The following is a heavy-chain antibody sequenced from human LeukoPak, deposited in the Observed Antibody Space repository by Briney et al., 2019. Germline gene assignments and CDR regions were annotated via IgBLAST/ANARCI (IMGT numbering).Heavy chain of an antibody. CDR2: VDPEDGET. V-gene: IGHV1-69-2*01. CDR3: ATLQGIFGVVRDAFDI. J-gene: IGHJ3*02. D-gene: IGHD3-3*01. CDR1: GYTFTDYY. Sequence: ASVKISCEVSGYTFTDYYMHWVQQAPGKGLEWMGLVDPEDGETIYAEKFQGRVTITADTSTDTAYMELSSLRSEDTAVYYCATLQGIFGVVRDAFDIWGQGTMVTVSS.